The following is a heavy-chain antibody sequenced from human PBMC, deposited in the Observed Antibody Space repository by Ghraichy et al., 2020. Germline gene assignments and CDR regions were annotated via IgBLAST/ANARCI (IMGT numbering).Heavy chain of an antibody. CDR2: IKNDGSEK. J-gene: IGHJ4*02. D-gene: IGHD4-17*01. CDR1: GFTSTTYW. Sequence: GESLNISCAASGFTSTTYWMSWVRQPPGKELQWVANIKNDGSEKHYVDSVKGRLTIPRDNAKNLLYLQMNNLRAEDSAVYYCARSWDDGDQGYWGQGTLVTVSS. V-gene: IGHV3-7*01. CDR3: ARSWDDGDQGY.